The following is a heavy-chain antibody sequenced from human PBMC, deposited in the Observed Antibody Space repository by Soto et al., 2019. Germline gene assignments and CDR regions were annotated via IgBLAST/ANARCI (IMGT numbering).Heavy chain of an antibody. CDR3: ARGHGTYYYDSSGYRDAFDI. CDR2: ISGSGGST. J-gene: IGHJ3*02. CDR1: GFTFRNYA. Sequence: GGSLRLSCAASGFTFRNYAMSWVRQAPGKGLEWVSAISGSGGSTGYADSVKGRFTISRDNAKNSLYLQMNSLRAEDTALYYCARGHGTYYYDSSGYRDAFDIWGQGTMVTVSS. V-gene: IGHV3-20*04. D-gene: IGHD3-22*01.